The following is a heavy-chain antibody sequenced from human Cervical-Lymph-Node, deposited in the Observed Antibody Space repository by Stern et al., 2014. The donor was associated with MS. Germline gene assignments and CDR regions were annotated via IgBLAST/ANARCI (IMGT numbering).Heavy chain of an antibody. CDR3: ARRVDTHPLRLAINWFDP. CDR2: IYYSGST. Sequence: QVQLQESGPGLVKPSETLSLTCTVSGGSISSSSYYWGWIRQPPGKGLEWIGSIYYSGSTYYNPSLKSRVTISVDTSKTQFPLKLTAVTAADTAVYYCARRVDTHPLRLAINWFDPWGQGTLVTVSS. D-gene: IGHD5-18*01. J-gene: IGHJ5*02. V-gene: IGHV4-39*01. CDR1: GGSISSSSYY.